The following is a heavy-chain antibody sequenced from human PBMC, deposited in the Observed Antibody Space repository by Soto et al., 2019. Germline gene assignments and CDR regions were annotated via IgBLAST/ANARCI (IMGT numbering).Heavy chain of an antibody. J-gene: IGHJ3*02. V-gene: IGHV3-53*04. CDR2: IYGDGST. Sequence: EVQLVESGGGLVQPGGSLRLSCAASGFTVSSNYMSWVRQAPGKGLEWVSVIYGDGSTYYADSVKGRFTISRHNSKNTLYLQMNSLRPEDTAVYYCARGSSGDGYDAFDIWGQGTMVTVSS. D-gene: IGHD5-12*01. CDR3: ARGSSGDGYDAFDI. CDR1: GFTVSSNY.